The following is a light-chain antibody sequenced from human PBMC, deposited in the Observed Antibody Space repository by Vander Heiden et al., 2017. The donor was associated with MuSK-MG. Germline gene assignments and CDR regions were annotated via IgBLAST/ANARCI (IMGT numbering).Light chain of an antibody. CDR1: QNIGNY. J-gene: IGKJ4*01. CDR3: QQGDNNPLT. Sequence: DIQMTQSPSSLSASVGDRVTIICRATQNIGNYLNWYQQKGGKAPQLLIYAATRLQSGVPSRFSGSGSGTEFTLSISSLQREDFATYYCQQGDNNPLTFGGGTKVEIK. V-gene: IGKV1-39*01. CDR2: AAT.